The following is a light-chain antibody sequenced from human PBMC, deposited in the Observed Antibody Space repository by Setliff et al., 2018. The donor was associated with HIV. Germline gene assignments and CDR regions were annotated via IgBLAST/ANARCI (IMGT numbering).Light chain of an antibody. CDR2: YDS. Sequence: SYELTQPPSVSVAPGKTARITCGGNNIGSKSVHWYQQKPGQAPVLAISYDSDRPSGIPERFSGSNSGNTATLTISRVEAGDEADYYCQVWDSSSDHPYVFGTGTKVTV. J-gene: IGLJ1*01. CDR1: NIGSKS. V-gene: IGLV3-21*04. CDR3: QVWDSSSDHPYV.